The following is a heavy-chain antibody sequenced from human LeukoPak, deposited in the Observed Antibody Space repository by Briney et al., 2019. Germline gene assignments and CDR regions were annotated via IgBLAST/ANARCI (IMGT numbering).Heavy chain of an antibody. D-gene: IGHD4-17*01. J-gene: IGHJ4*02. CDR1: GFTFRNAW. Sequence: SGGSLRLSCAASGFTFRNAWMSWVRQAPGKGLEWVSYISSSGSTIYYADSVKGRFTISRDNAKNSLYLQMNSLRAEDTAVYYCAREGGDYYFDYWGQGTLVTVSS. V-gene: IGHV3-11*04. CDR3: AREGGDYYFDY. CDR2: ISSSGSTI.